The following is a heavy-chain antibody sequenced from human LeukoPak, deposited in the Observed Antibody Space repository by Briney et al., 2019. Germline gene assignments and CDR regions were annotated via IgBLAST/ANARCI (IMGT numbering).Heavy chain of an antibody. V-gene: IGHV1-2*02. CDR2: INPNSGGT. CDR1: GYTFTGYY. CDR3: ASRRDGYNQNDY. D-gene: IGHD5-24*01. Sequence: ASVKVSCKASGYTFTGYYMHWVRQAPGQGLEWMGWINPNSGGTNYAQKFQGRVTITADKSTSTAYMELSGLRSEDTAVYYCASRRDGYNQNDYWGQGTLVTVSS. J-gene: IGHJ4*02.